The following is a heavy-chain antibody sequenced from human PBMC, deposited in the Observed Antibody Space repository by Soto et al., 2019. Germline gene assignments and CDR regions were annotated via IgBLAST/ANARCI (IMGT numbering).Heavy chain of an antibody. CDR2: ISSSGTT. CDR1: SGSISSDGYN. Sequence: SETLSLTCTVSSGSISSDGYNWGWVRQPPGKGLEWIGTISSSGTTYYHPSLKSRLTVSVDTSRNQFSLQLRSVTAADTAVYYCARHLAVAANWFDPWGQGTLVTVSS. D-gene: IGHD6-19*01. V-gene: IGHV4-39*01. CDR3: ARHLAVAANWFDP. J-gene: IGHJ5*02.